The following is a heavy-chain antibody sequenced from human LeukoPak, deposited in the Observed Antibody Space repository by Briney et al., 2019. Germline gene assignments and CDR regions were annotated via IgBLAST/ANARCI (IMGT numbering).Heavy chain of an antibody. V-gene: IGHV4-39*01. CDR2: IYYSGST. CDR3: ARQWGLVGPNDY. D-gene: IGHD3-16*01. Sequence: SETLSLTCTVSGGSISSSSYYWGWIRQPPGKGLEWIGSIYYSGSTYYNPSLKSRVTISVDTSKNQFSLKLSSVTAADTAVYYCARQWGLVGPNDYWGQGTLVTVSS. CDR1: GGSISSSSYY. J-gene: IGHJ4*02.